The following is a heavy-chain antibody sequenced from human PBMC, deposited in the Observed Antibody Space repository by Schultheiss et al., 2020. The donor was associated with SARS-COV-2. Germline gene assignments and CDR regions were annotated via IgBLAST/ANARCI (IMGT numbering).Heavy chain of an antibody. V-gene: IGHV3-30-3*01. D-gene: IGHD1-1*01. Sequence: GGSLRLSCAVSGGSISSSNWWSWVRQPPGKGLEWVAIISYDGSNKYYADSVKGRFTISRDNSKNTLYLQMNSLRSEDTAVYYCAREVEGGLYGMDVWGQGTTVTVSS. CDR3: AREVEGGLYGMDV. CDR2: ISYDGSNK. CDR1: GGSISSSN. J-gene: IGHJ6*02.